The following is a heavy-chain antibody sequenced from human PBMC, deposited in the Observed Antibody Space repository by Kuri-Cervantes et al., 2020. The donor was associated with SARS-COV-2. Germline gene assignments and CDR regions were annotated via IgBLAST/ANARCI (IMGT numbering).Heavy chain of an antibody. CDR2: IRYDGSNK. Sequence: GGSLRLSCVASGFTFSDAWMSWVRQAPGKGLEWVAFIRYDGSNKYYADSVKGRFTISRDNSKNTLYLQMNSLRAEDTAVYYCAREEVLAVAGTGGFDYWGQGTLVTVSS. D-gene: IGHD6-19*01. CDR1: GFTFSDAW. J-gene: IGHJ4*02. V-gene: IGHV3-30*02. CDR3: AREEVLAVAGTGGFDY.